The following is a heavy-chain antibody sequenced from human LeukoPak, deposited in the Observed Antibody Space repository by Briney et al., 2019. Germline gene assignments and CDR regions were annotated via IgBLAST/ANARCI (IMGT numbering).Heavy chain of an antibody. CDR2: MYYSGST. V-gene: IGHV4-59*01. Sequence: SETLSLTCTVSGDSISSYYWSWIRQPPGKGLEWIGYMYYSGSTNYNPSLKSRVTISVDTSKNQFSLKLSSVTAADTAVYYCARDSPPAYCSGGSCYFDYWGQGTLVTVSS. CDR3: ARDSPPAYCSGGSCYFDY. D-gene: IGHD2-15*01. J-gene: IGHJ4*02. CDR1: GDSISSYY.